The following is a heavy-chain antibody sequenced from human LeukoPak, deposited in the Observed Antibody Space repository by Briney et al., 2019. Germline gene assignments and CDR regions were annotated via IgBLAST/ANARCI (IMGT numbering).Heavy chain of an antibody. D-gene: IGHD1-26*01. CDR1: GFTFSTYW. Sequence: GGSLRLSCAASGFTFSTYWMHWVRQAPGRGLLWVSRIDSDGSTSGYAGSVRGRFTISRDNAKNTLYLQMNSLRGEDTAVYFWASGGSHRPFDYWGQGTLVTVSS. J-gene: IGHJ4*02. V-gene: IGHV3-74*01. CDR2: IDSDGSTS. CDR3: ASGGSHRPFDY.